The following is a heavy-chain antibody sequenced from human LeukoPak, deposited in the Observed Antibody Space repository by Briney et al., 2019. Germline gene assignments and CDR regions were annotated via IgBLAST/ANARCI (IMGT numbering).Heavy chain of an antibody. CDR1: GGTFSSYA. V-gene: IGHV1-69*06. J-gene: IGHJ4*02. CDR3: ARLGSTRGVIYDY. Sequence: GPSVKVSCKASGGTFSSYAISWVRQAPGQGLEWMGGIIPIFGTANYAQKFQGRVTITADKSTSTAYMELSSLRSDDTAVYYCARLGSTRGVIYDYWGQGTLVTVSS. CDR2: IIPIFGTA. D-gene: IGHD3-10*01.